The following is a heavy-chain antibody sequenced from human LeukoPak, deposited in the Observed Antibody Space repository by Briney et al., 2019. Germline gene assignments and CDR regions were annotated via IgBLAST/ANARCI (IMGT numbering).Heavy chain of an antibody. D-gene: IGHD3-22*01. CDR3: ARGPYSYDSSGAFDI. J-gene: IGHJ3*02. CDR1: GDSISSGDHY. V-gene: IGHV4-61*02. Sequence: SETLSLTCTVSGDSISSGDHYWSWIRQPAGKGLEWIGRISSSGSTNYNPSLKSRVTISVDTSKNQFSLKLSSVTAADTAVYFCARGPYSYDSSGAFDIWGQGTMVTVSS. CDR2: ISSSGST.